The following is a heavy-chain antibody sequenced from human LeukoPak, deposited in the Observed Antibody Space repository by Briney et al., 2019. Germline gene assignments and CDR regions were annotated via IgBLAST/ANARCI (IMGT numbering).Heavy chain of an antibody. CDR2: ISAYNGNT. CDR3: ARDQVYCSGGSCYWVDYYYYYGMDV. D-gene: IGHD2-15*01. J-gene: IGHJ6*02. V-gene: IGHV1-18*01. CDR1: GYTFTSYG. Sequence: ASVKVSCKASGYTFTSYGISWVRQAPGQGLEWMGWISAYNGNTNYAQKLQGRVTMTTDTSTSTAYMELRSLRSDDTAAYYCARDQVYCSGGSCYWVDYYYYYGMDVWGQGTTVTVSS.